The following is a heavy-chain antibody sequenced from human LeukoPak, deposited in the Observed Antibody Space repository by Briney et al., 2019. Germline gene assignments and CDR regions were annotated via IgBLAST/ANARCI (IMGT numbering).Heavy chain of an antibody. D-gene: IGHD5-12*01. CDR3: AKDGYSGYDGYYFDY. Sequence: PGGSLRLSCAASGFTFSSYGMHWVRQAPGKGLEWVAFIRYDGSNKYYTDSVEGRFTVSRDNSKNTLYLQMSSLRAEDTAVYYCAKDGYSGYDGYYFDYWGQGTLVTVSS. V-gene: IGHV3-30*02. J-gene: IGHJ4*02. CDR1: GFTFSSYG. CDR2: IRYDGSNK.